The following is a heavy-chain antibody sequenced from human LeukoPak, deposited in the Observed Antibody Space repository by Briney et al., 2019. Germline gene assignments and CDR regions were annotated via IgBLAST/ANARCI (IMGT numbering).Heavy chain of an antibody. D-gene: IGHD6-19*01. CDR3: ARGIAVAGPSSGFDP. V-gene: IGHV4-61*02. J-gene: IGHJ5*02. CDR1: GGSISSGSYY. Sequence: SETLSLTCTVSGGSISSGSYYWSWIRQPAGKGLEWIGLIYTSGSTNYNPSLKSRVTISVDTSKNQFSLKLSSVTAADTAVYYCARGIAVAGPSSGFDPWGQGTLVTVSS. CDR2: IYTSGST.